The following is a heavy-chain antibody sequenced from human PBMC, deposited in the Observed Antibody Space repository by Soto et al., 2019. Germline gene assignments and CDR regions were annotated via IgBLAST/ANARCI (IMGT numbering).Heavy chain of an antibody. J-gene: IGHJ4*02. D-gene: IGHD2-15*01. CDR2: MNPNSGNT. V-gene: IGHV1-8*01. CDR3: ARALPCSGGSCYPPRKYYFDY. Sequence: ASVKVSCKASGYTFTSYDINWVRQATGQGLEWMGWMNPNSGNTGYAQKFQGRVTMTRNNSISTAYMELNSLRSEDTAVYYCARALPCSGGSCYPPRKYYFDYWGQGTLVTVSS. CDR1: GYTFTSYD.